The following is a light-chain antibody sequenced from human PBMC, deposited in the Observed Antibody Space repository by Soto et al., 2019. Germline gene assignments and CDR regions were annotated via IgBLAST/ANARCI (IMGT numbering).Light chain of an antibody. J-gene: IGKJ1*01. CDR3: QQSYTTPWT. V-gene: IGKV1-39*01. CDR1: QPIINY. Sequence: DNQMTQSPSSLSASVGDRVTITCRASQPIINYLNWYQQKSGRAPKLLIYGTSKLHSGVPSRFSGSGSATDFSLTISSLHPEDFATYICQQSYTTPWTFGRGTKVEMK. CDR2: GTS.